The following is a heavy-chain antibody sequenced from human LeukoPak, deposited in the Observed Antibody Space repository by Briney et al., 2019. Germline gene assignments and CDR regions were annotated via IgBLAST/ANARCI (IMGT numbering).Heavy chain of an antibody. CDR2: IYYSGST. CDR1: GFTFSSYA. D-gene: IGHD6-13*01. J-gene: IGHJ4*02. Sequence: PGGSLRLSCAASGFTFSSYAMSWVRQTPGKGLEWIGDIYYSGSTNYNPSLKSRVTISVDTSKNQFSLKLSSVTAADTAVYYCARHTDIAPLSSLKYWGQGTLVTVSS. CDR3: ARHTDIAPLSSLKY. V-gene: IGHV4-59*08.